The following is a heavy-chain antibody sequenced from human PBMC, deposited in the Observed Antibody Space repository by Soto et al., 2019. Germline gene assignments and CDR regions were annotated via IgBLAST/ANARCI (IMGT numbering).Heavy chain of an antibody. CDR2: INHSGST. CDR1: GGSFSGYY. V-gene: IGHV4-34*01. D-gene: IGHD3-9*01. CDR3: ARLEGLATISYYFDF. J-gene: IGHJ4*02. Sequence: KPSETLSLTCAVYGGSFSGYYWSWIRQPPGKGLEWIGEINHSGSTNYNPSLKSRVTISVDTSKNQFSLKLNSVTAADSAVYFCARLEGLATISYYFDFWGQGALVTVSS.